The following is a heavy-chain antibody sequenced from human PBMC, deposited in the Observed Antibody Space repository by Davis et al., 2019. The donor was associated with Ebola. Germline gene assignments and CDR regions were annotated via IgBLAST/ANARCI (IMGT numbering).Heavy chain of an antibody. J-gene: IGHJ4*02. D-gene: IGHD3-22*01. CDR1: GFTFGDYA. Sequence: PGGSLRLSCTASGFTFGDYAMSWFRQAPGKGLEWVGFIRSKAYGGTTEYAASVKGRFTISRDDSKSIAYLQMNSLKTEDTAVYYCTRDDTMEDYYDSSGPDYWGQGTLVTVSS. CDR3: TRDDTMEDYYDSSGPDY. V-gene: IGHV3-49*03. CDR2: IRSKAYGGTT.